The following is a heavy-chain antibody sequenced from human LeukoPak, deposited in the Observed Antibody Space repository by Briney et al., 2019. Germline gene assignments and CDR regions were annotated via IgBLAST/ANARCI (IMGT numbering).Heavy chain of an antibody. CDR3: ARVDSSSWFTHYQEYFQH. J-gene: IGHJ1*01. D-gene: IGHD6-13*01. CDR2: INPNSGGT. V-gene: IGHV1-2*02. Sequence: GASVKVSCKASGYTFTGYYMHWVRQAPGQGLEWMGWINPNSGGTNYAQKFQGRVTMTRDTSISTAYMELSRLGSDDTAVYYCARVDSSSWFTHYQEYFQHWGQGTLVTVSS. CDR1: GYTFTGYY.